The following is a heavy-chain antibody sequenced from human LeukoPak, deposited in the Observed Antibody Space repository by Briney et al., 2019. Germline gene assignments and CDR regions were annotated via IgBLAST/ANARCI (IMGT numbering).Heavy chain of an antibody. D-gene: IGHD3-22*01. CDR2: IKSKTDGGTT. J-gene: IGHJ4*02. CDR1: GFTFSNAW. V-gene: IGHV3-15*01. Sequence: PGGSLRLSCAASGFTFSNAWMSWVRQAPGKGLEWVGRIKSKTDGGTTDYAAPVKGRFTISRDDSKNTLYLQMNSLETEDTAVYYCTTDLAQYYYDSSGYYYSYWGQGTLVTVSS. CDR3: TTDLAQYYYDSSGYYYSY.